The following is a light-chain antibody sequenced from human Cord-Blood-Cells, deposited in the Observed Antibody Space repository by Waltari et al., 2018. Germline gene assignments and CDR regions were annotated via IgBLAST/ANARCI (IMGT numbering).Light chain of an antibody. V-gene: IGLV2-14*01. CDR2: EVS. CDR3: SSYTSSSTLDVV. CDR1: SSDVGRYNY. Sequence: QSALTQPASVSGSPGQSITIPCPGTSSDVGRYNYVPWSQPHPGKAPKLMIYEVSNRPSGVSNRFSGSKSGNTASLTISGLQAEDEADYYCSSYTSSSTLDVVFGGGTKLTVL. J-gene: IGLJ2*01.